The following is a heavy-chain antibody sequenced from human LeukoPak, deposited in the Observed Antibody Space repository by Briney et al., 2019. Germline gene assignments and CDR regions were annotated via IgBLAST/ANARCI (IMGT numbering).Heavy chain of an antibody. CDR3: AREGAVPGIDP. V-gene: IGHV4-38-2*02. Sequence: PSETLSLTCTVSGYSIISGFSWGWFRQSPGKVLEWLGAISYNGITDYNPSLKSRVTISRDTPKNQFSLWLTSVTAADTALYYCAREGAVPGIDPWGQGTLVTVSS. CDR1: GYSIISGFS. CDR2: ISYNGIT. D-gene: IGHD3-16*01. J-gene: IGHJ5*02.